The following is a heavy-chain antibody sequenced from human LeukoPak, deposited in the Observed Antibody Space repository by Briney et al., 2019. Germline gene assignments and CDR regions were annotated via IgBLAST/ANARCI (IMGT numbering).Heavy chain of an antibody. CDR2: MNPNSGNT. J-gene: IGHJ5*02. Sequence: ASVKVSCKASGYTFTSYDINWVRQATGQGLEWMGWMNPNSGNTGYAQKFQGRVTMTRNTSISTAYMELSSLRSEDTAVYYCARGRGPRGTRVGAIINWLDPWGQGTLVTVSS. CDR1: GYTFTSYD. D-gene: IGHD1-26*01. V-gene: IGHV1-8*01. CDR3: ARGRGPRGTRVGAIINWLDP.